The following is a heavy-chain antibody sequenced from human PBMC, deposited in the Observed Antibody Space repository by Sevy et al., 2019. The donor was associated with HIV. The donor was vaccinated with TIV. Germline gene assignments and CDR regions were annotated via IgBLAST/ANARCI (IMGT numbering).Heavy chain of an antibody. CDR3: AKDYYHDSSGSSYYFDH. V-gene: IGHV3-23*01. Sequence: GGSLRLSCAASGFIFSNYAMNWVRQAPGKGLEWVSSISRSGVRTYYADSVKGRFAISIDNSNNTLYQQVDNLRGEDTAVYYCAKDYYHDSSGSSYYFDHWGQGTLVTVSS. CDR1: GFIFSNYA. J-gene: IGHJ4*02. CDR2: ISRSGVRT. D-gene: IGHD3-22*01.